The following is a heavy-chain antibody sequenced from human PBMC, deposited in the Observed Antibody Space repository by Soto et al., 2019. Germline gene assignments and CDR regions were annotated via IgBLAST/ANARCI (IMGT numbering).Heavy chain of an antibody. CDR3: ARDDYSNYGYAFDI. CDR1: GFTFSSYS. D-gene: IGHD4-4*01. J-gene: IGHJ3*02. V-gene: IGHV3-21*01. CDR2: ISSSSSYI. Sequence: GGSLRLSCAASGFTFSSYSMNWVRQAPGKGLEWVSSISSSSSYIYYADSVKGRFTISRDNAKNSLYLQMNSLRAEDTAAYYCARDDYSNYGYAFDIWGQGTMVTV.